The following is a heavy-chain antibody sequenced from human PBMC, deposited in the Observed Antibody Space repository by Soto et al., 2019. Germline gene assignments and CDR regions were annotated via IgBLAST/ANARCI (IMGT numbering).Heavy chain of an antibody. CDR1: GYTFSSYA. CDR2: IITYNGNT. Sequence: QVQLVQSGAEVKKPGASVKVSCKASGYTFSSYAISWVRQAPAQGLEWMGWIITYNGNTNYAQKLQGRVTMTTDTSTTTAYMDRRSLRSDDTALYYCARTGPAVDYWGQGTLVTVSS. J-gene: IGHJ4*02. V-gene: IGHV1-18*01. CDR3: ARTGPAVDY.